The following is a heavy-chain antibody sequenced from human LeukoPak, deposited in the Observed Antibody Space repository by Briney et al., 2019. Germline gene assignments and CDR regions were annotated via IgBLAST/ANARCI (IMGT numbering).Heavy chain of an antibody. CDR2: IYYSGST. V-gene: IGHV4-30-4*01. D-gene: IGHD2-21*02. CDR1: GGSISSGDYY. CDR3: ARATDPDCGGDCYGDWFDP. Sequence: SQTLSLTCTVSGGSISSGDYYWSWIRQPPGKGLEWIGYIYYSGSTYYNPSLKSRVTISVDMSKNQFSLKLSSVTAADTAVYYCARATDPDCGGDCYGDWFDPWGQGTLVTVFS. J-gene: IGHJ5*02.